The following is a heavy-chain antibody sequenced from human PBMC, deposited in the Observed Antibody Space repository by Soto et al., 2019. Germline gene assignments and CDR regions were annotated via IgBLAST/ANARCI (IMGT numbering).Heavy chain of an antibody. CDR2: IYWDDVQ. D-gene: IGHD2-15*01. CDR3: AHSTCSGGTCYLFVS. Sequence: QITLKESGPTLVKPTQTLTLTCTISGFSLSTSGVGVGWIRQPPGKSLEWLALIYWDDVQRYIPSLKTRLTIAKDTSRNQVVLTMTNMDPVDTATYYCAHSTCSGGTCYLFVSWGQGMLVTVSS. J-gene: IGHJ4*02. CDR1: GFSLSTSGVG. V-gene: IGHV2-5*02.